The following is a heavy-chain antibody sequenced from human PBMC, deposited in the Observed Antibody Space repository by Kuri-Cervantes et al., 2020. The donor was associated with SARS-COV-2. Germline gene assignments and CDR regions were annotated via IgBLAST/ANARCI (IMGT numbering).Heavy chain of an antibody. Sequence: GESLKISCAASGFTFSSYCMNWVRQAPGKGLEWVSSISSSGSYKYYADSVKGRFTISRDNAKNSLYLQMNSLRAEDTAVYYCAKDRSVRGSGTLDVWGKGTTVTVSS. J-gene: IGHJ6*04. V-gene: IGHV3-21*01. D-gene: IGHD3-10*01. CDR1: GFTFSSYC. CDR2: ISSSGSYK. CDR3: AKDRSVRGSGTLDV.